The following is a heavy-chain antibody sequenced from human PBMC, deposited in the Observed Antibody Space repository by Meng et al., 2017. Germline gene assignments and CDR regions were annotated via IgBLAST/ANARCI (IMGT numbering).Heavy chain of an antibody. V-gene: IGHV1-69*01. CDR1: GGTFSSYA. CDR3: ARRPGYSSGWYDY. D-gene: IGHD6-19*01. Sequence: VRLVKSGARVKKPGSSVKVSCKASGGTFSSYAISWVRQAPGQGLEWMGGIIPIFGTANYAQKFQGRVTITADESTSTAYMELSSLRSEDTAVYYCARRPGYSSGWYDYWGQGTLVTVSS. J-gene: IGHJ4*02. CDR2: IIPIFGTA.